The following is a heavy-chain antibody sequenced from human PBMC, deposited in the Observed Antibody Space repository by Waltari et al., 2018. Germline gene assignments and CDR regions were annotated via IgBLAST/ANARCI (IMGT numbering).Heavy chain of an antibody. V-gene: IGHV1-2*02. J-gene: IGHJ4*02. D-gene: IGHD6-13*01. CDR1: GSIFTDYP. CDR3: ARVRPSSS. Sequence: QAQLVQSGAEVKKPGASVKVSCQASGSIFTDYPKHGVRQAPGQGFEWRGLTNCESGGTNYAKKFQGRVTMTRDTSITTVYMELSSLMSDDTAIYYCARVRPSSSWGQGILVTVSS. CDR2: TNCESGGT.